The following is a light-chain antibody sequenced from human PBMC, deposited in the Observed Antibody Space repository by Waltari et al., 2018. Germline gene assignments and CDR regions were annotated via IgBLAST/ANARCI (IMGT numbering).Light chain of an antibody. CDR1: ALPKQY. CDR2: KDS. Sequence: SYELTQPPSVSVSPGQTARITCSGDALPKQYAYWYQQKPGQAPVLVIYKDSERHSGLPGRFSGSSSGTTVTLTISGVQAEDEADYYCQSADSSGTYHVVFGGGTKLTVL. CDR3: QSADSSGTYHVV. V-gene: IGLV3-25*03. J-gene: IGLJ2*01.